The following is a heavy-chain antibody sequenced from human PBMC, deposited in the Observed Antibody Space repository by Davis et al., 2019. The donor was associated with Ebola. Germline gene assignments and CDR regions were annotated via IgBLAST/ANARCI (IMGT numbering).Heavy chain of an antibody. Sequence: MPSETLSLTCTVSGGSISGYYWTWIRQPPGRRLEWIGYIYDSGSTNYSPSLKSRVTMSLDTSKNQFSLKLSSVTAADTAVYYCARGPAATGDAFDIWGQGTMVTVSS. CDR3: ARGPAATGDAFDI. D-gene: IGHD2-2*01. CDR1: GGSISGYY. J-gene: IGHJ3*02. CDR2: IYDSGST. V-gene: IGHV4-59*01.